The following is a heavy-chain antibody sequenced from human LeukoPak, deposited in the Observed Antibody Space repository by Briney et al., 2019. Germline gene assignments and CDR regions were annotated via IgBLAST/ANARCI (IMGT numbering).Heavy chain of an antibody. V-gene: IGHV3-23*01. CDR3: SKWGDYDVLTGYYDSDF. J-gene: IGHJ5*01. D-gene: IGHD3-9*01. CDR1: GFTFSNYA. Sequence: PGASLRLSCAASGFTFSNYAMSWVRQAPGKGLEWVSAIFGSGGSTYYADSVKGRFSISRDNYKNTLFLQMNSLRVEDTALYYCSKWGDYDVLTGYYDSDFWGQGTLVTVSS. CDR2: IFGSGGST.